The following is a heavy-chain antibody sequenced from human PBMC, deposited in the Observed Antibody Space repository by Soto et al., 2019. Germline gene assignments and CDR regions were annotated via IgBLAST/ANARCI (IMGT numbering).Heavy chain of an antibody. CDR1: GFTFSSYG. V-gene: IGHV3-33*01. D-gene: IGHD2-2*01. CDR3: ARDGLGGYCSSTSCSTYFDI. Sequence: GGSLRLSCAASGFTFSSYGMHWVRQAPGKGLEWVAVIWYDGSNKYYADSVEGRFTISRDNSKNTLYLQMNSLRAEDTAVYYCARDGLGGYCSSTSCSTYFDIWGQGTMVTVSS. J-gene: IGHJ3*02. CDR2: IWYDGSNK.